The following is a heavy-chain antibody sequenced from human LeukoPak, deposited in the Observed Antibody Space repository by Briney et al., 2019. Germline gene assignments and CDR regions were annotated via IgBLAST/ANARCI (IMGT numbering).Heavy chain of an antibody. D-gene: IGHD3-22*01. CDR3: ARRWKRSSGYYYDY. J-gene: IGHJ4*02. CDR2: IYYSGST. Sequence: PSETLSLTCTVSGGSISSSSYYWGWIRQPPGKGLEWIGYIYYSGSTNYNPSLKSRVTISVDTSKNQFSLKLSSVTAADTAVYYCARRWKRSSGYYYDYWGQGTLVTVSS. V-gene: IGHV4-61*05. CDR1: GGSISSSSYY.